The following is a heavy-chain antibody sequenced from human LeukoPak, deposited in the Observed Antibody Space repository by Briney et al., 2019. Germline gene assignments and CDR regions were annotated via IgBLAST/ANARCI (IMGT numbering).Heavy chain of an antibody. Sequence: ASETLSLTCTVSGGSISSNYWSWIRQPPGKGLEWIGEINHSGSTNYNPSLKSRVTISVDTSKNQFSLKLSSVTAADTAVYYCARAPQGSGYYYYFDYWGQGTLVTVSS. J-gene: IGHJ4*02. V-gene: IGHV4-34*01. D-gene: IGHD3-22*01. CDR1: GGSISSNY. CDR2: INHSGST. CDR3: ARAPQGSGYYYYFDY.